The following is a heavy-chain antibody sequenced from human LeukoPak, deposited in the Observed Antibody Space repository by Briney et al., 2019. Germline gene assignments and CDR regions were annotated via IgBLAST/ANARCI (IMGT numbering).Heavy chain of an antibody. V-gene: IGHV1-69*04. CDR2: IIPILGIA. CDR1: GGTFSSYA. D-gene: IGHD4-17*01. CDR3: ARLGAEYGDVWYFDY. Sequence: AASVKVSCKASGGTFSSYAISWVRQAPGQGLEWMGRIIPILGIANYAQKFQGGVTITADKSTSTAYMELSSLRSEDTAVYYCARLGAEYGDVWYFDYWGQGTLVTVSS. J-gene: IGHJ4*02.